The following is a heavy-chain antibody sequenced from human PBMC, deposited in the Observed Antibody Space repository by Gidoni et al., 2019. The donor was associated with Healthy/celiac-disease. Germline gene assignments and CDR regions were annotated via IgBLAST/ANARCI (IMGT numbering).Heavy chain of an antibody. CDR2: IYYSGST. CDR1: GGSISRSSYY. CDR3: ATLGNLAVAGKFWFDP. Sequence: QLQLPESGPGLVKPSETLSLTCTVSGGSISRSSYYWGWIRQPPGKGLEWIGSIYYSGSTYYNPSLKSRVTISVDTSKNQFSLKLSSVTAADTAVYYCATLGNLAVAGKFWFDPWGQGTLVTVSS. V-gene: IGHV4-39*01. D-gene: IGHD6-19*01. J-gene: IGHJ5*02.